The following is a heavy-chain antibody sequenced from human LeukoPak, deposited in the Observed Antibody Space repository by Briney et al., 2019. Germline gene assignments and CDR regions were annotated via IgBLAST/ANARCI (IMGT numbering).Heavy chain of an antibody. D-gene: IGHD2-2*01. CDR1: GFTFSSYG. V-gene: IGHV3-30*18. J-gene: IGHJ4*02. CDR3: AKGFSIVVVPAAPFDY. CDR2: ISYDGSNK. Sequence: GGSLRLSCAASGFTFSSYGTHWVRQAPGKGLEWVAVISYDGSNKYYADSVKGRFTISRDNSKNTLYLQMNSLGAEDTAVYYCAKGFSIVVVPAAPFDYWGQGTLVTVSS.